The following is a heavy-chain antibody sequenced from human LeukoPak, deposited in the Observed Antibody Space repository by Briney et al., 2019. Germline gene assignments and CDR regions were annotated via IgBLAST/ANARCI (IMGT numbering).Heavy chain of an antibody. Sequence: AGSVKVSCKASGYTFTGYYMHWVRQAPGQGREWMGWINPNSGGTNYAQKFQGRVTMTRDTSISTAYMELSRLRSDDTAVYYCARGEIAATVDYWGQGTLVTVSS. V-gene: IGHV1-2*02. J-gene: IGHJ4*02. D-gene: IGHD6-13*01. CDR2: INPNSGGT. CDR1: GYTFTGYY. CDR3: ARGEIAATVDY.